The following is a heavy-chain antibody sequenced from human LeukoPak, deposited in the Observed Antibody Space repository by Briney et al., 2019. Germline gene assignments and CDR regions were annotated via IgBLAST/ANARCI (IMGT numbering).Heavy chain of an antibody. J-gene: IGHJ6*04. V-gene: IGHV3-11*01. CDR3: ARDSAVLLWFGESPWGMDV. D-gene: IGHD3-10*01. CDR1: GFTFSDYY. Sequence: PGGSLRLSCAASGFTFSDYYMSWIRQAPGKGLEWVSYISSSGSTIYYADSVKGRFTISRDNAKNSLYLQMNSLRAEDTAVYYCARDSAVLLWFGESPWGMDVWGKGTTVTVSS. CDR2: ISSSGSTI.